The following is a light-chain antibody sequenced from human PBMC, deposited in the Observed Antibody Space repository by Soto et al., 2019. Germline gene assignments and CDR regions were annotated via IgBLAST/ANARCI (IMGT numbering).Light chain of an antibody. CDR3: PQFKSGTWT. CDR1: QSISSW. Sequence: DIQMTQSPSTLSASVGDRVTITCRASQSISSWLAWYQQKPGKAPKLLLYDVSSLESGVPSRFSGSGSGTEFILTINGLQPDDFATYFCPQFKSGTWTFGQGNKV. V-gene: IGKV1-5*01. J-gene: IGKJ1*01. CDR2: DVS.